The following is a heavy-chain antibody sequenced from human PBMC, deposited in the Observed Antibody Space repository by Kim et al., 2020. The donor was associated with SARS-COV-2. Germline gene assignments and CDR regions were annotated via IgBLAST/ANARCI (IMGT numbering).Heavy chain of an antibody. Sequence: ASVKVSCKASGYTFTSYYMHWVRQAPGQGLEWMGIINPSGGSTSYAQKFQGRVTMTRDTSTSTVYMELSSLRSEDTAVYYCAREFPRPIAAVGFYYYYGMDVWGQGTTVTVSS. D-gene: IGHD6-13*01. V-gene: IGHV1-46*01. J-gene: IGHJ6*02. CDR3: AREFPRPIAAVGFYYYYGMDV. CDR1: GYTFTSYY. CDR2: INPSGGST.